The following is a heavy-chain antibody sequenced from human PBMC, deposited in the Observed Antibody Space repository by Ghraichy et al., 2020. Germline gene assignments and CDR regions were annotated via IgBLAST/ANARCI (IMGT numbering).Heavy chain of an antibody. V-gene: IGHV4-59*01. CDR2: IYYSGST. CDR1: GGSISSYY. D-gene: IGHD4-23*01. CDR3: ARRNGGNSAWFDP. J-gene: IGHJ5*02. Sequence: SETLSLTCTVSGGSISSYYWSWIRQPPGKGLEWIGYIYYSGSTNYNPSLKSRVTISVDTSKNQFSLKLSSVTAADTALYYCARRNGGNSAWFDPWGQGTLVTVSS.